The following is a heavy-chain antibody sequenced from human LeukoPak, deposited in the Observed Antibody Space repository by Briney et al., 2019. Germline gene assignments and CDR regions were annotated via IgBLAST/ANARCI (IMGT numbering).Heavy chain of an antibody. D-gene: IGHD3-10*01. J-gene: IGHJ6*03. Sequence: SETLSLTCTVSGGSISSGGYYWSWIRQHPGKGLEWIGYIYYSGSTYYNPSLKSRVTISVDTSKNQFSLKLSSVTAADTAVYYCARLRRGTSVSGTVRHYYYYYMDVCGKGTTVTVSS. V-gene: IGHV4-31*03. CDR3: ARLRRGTSVSGTVRHYYYYYMDV. CDR2: IYYSGST. CDR1: GGSISSGGYY.